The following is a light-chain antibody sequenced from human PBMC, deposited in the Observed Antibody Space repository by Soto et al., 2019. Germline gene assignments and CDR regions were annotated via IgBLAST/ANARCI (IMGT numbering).Light chain of an antibody. J-gene: IGLJ3*02. Sequence: QAVVTQEPSLTVSPGGTVTLTCASHTGAVTSDYYANWFPQKPGQAPRALIHRTSNRHSWTPARFSGSLLGGKGALTLSGVQPDEEAEYYCLVFYGGAWVFGGGTKLTVL. CDR2: RTS. V-gene: IGLV7-43*01. CDR3: LVFYGGAWV. CDR1: TGAVTSDYY.